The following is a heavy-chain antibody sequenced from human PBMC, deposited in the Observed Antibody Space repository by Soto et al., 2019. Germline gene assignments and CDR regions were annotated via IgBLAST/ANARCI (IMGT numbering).Heavy chain of an antibody. CDR2: ISYDGSNK. CDR3: ARDTVYYDSSGEPDY. CDR1: GFTFSSYA. V-gene: IGHV3-30-3*01. J-gene: IGHJ4*02. D-gene: IGHD3-22*01. Sequence: GGSLRLSCAASGFTFSSYAMHWVRQAPGKGLEWVAVISYDGSNKYYADSVKGRFTISRDNSKNTLYLQMNSLRAEDTAVYYCARDTVYYDSSGEPDYWGQGTLVTVSS.